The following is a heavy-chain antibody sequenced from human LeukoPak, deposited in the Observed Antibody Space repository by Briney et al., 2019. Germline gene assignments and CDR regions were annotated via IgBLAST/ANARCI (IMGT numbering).Heavy chain of an antibody. D-gene: IGHD2-15*01. CDR1: GFIFSNYA. Sequence: GGSLRLSCAASGFIFSNYAMSWVRQAPGKGLEWVSAIGGSGGSTFYADSVKGRFTISRDNSKNTLYLQMNSLRAEDTAVYYCAKDKRVVVAVGGDYWGQGTLVTVSS. CDR3: AKDKRVVVAVGGDY. J-gene: IGHJ4*02. CDR2: IGGSGGST. V-gene: IGHV3-23*01.